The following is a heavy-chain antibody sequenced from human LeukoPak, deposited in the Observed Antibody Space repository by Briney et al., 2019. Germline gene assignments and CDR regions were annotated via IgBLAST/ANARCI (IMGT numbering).Heavy chain of an antibody. D-gene: IGHD6-19*01. V-gene: IGHV4-61*08. Sequence: PSETLSLTCTVSGDSVSSGDYHWSWVRQPPGKGLEWIGNISNSGNTNYNPSLKSRLTISIDTSKNQFSLKLSSVTAADTAVYYCARHSGAGTGFVYWGQGTLVTVSS. J-gene: IGHJ4*02. CDR3: ARHSGAGTGFVY. CDR1: GDSVSSGDYH. CDR2: ISNSGNT.